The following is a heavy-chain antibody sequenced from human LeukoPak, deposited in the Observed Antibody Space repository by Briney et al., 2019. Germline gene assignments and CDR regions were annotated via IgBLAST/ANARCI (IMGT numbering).Heavy chain of an antibody. CDR2: LNADGNSI. J-gene: IGHJ4*02. Sequence: GGSLRLSCAASGFTFSNYWMHWVRQAPGKGLVWVSRLNADGNSITYADSVRGRFTISRDNAKNTVHLQMNSLRVEDTAIYFCAGAYSAYDPFDYWGQGVLVTVSS. CDR3: AGAYSAYDPFDY. D-gene: IGHD5-12*01. CDR1: GFTFSNYW. V-gene: IGHV3-74*01.